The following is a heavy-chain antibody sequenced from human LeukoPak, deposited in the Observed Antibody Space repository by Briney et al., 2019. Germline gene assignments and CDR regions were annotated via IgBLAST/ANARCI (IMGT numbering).Heavy chain of an antibody. CDR3: AKDSSGWRNYYYGMDV. D-gene: IGHD6-19*01. J-gene: IGHJ6*02. CDR2: ISGSGGST. V-gene: IGHV3-23*01. CDR1: GFTFSSYA. Sequence: GGSLRLSCAASGFTFSSYAMSWVRQAPGKGLEWVSAISGSGGSTYYADPVKGRFTISRDNSKNTLYLQMNSLRAEDTAVYYCAKDSSGWRNYYYGMDVWGQGTTVTVSS.